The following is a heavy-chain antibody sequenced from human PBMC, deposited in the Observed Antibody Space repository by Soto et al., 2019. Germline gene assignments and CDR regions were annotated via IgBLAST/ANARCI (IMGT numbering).Heavy chain of an antibody. CDR2: IAYDGGNI. D-gene: IGHD4-17*01. J-gene: IGHJ4*02. CDR3: AKDSGEDDYGGNRGDYFDS. Sequence: QEQLVESGGGVVQPGRSLRLSCVDSGVTLSDYGMHWVRQAPGKGLEWVAAIAYDGGNIYYADSVDGRFTITRDNSKNTVHLEMSSQRPEDTAVYYCAKDSGEDDYGGNRGDYFDSWGQGTVVTVSS. CDR1: GVTLSDYG. V-gene: IGHV3-30*18.